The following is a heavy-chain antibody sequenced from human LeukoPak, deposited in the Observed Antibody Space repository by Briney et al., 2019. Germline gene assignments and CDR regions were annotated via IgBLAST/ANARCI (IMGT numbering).Heavy chain of an antibody. Sequence: ASVKVSCKASGYTFTGYYMHWVRQAPGQGVEWMGRINPNSGGTNYAQKFQGRVTMTRDTSISTAYMELSRLRSDDTAVYYCARGRYSSSSHFDYWGQGTLVTVSS. CDR1: GYTFTGYY. V-gene: IGHV1-2*06. D-gene: IGHD6-6*01. CDR3: ARGRYSSSSHFDY. CDR2: INPNSGGT. J-gene: IGHJ4*02.